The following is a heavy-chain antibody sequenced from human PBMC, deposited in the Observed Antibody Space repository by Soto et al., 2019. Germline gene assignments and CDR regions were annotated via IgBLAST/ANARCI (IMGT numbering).Heavy chain of an antibody. CDR3: ARSRRIAAAGTGAFDI. CDR2: ITPFNGNT. CDR1: GYTFTYRY. V-gene: IGHV1-45*02. Sequence: SVKVSCKASGYTFTYRYLHWVRQAPGQALEWMGWITPFNGNTNYAQKFQDRVTITRDRSMSTAYMELSSLRSEDTAMYYCARSRRIAAAGTGAFDIWGKGTMVTVSS. D-gene: IGHD6-13*01. J-gene: IGHJ3*02.